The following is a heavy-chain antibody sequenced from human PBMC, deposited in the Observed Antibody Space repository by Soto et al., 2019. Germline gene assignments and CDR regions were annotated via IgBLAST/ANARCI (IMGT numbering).Heavy chain of an antibody. CDR3: ARGRTYYYDSSGYYLDWFDP. D-gene: IGHD3-22*01. Sequence: ASVKVSCKASGGTFSSYANSWVRQAPGQRLEWMGGIIPIFGTANYAQKFQGRVTITADESTSTAYMELSSLRSEDTAVYYCARGRTYYYDSSGYYLDWFDPWGQGTLVTV. CDR1: GGTFSSYA. J-gene: IGHJ5*02. V-gene: IGHV1-69*13. CDR2: IIPIFGTA.